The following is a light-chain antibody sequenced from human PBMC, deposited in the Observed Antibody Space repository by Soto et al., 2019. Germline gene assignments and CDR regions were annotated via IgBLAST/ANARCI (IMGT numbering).Light chain of an antibody. CDR1: SSDVGGFNY. CDR3: SSYTSSSTLVV. Sequence: QSALTQPASVSGSPGQSITTSCTGTSSDVGGFNYVSWYQQHPGKAPKLMIYDVSNRPSGVSNRFSGSKSGNTASLTISRLQAEDEADYYCSSYTSSSTLVVFGGGTKLTVL. CDR2: DVS. J-gene: IGLJ2*01. V-gene: IGLV2-14*01.